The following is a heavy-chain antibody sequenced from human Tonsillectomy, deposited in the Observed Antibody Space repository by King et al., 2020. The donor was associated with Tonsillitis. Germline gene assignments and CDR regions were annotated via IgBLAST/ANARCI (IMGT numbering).Heavy chain of an antibody. D-gene: IGHD1-26*01. CDR1: GFTFSDYY. CDR2: SSRSGSTI. V-gene: IGHV3-11*01. J-gene: IGHJ6*02. CDR3: ARTEIEWELLGAMDV. Sequence: VQLVESGGGLVKPGGSLRLSCAASGFTFSDYYMSWIRQAPGKGLEWVSYSSRSGSTIYYADSVKGRFTISRCNAKNSLYLQMNSLRAVDTAVYYCARTEIEWELLGAMDVWGQGTTVTVSS.